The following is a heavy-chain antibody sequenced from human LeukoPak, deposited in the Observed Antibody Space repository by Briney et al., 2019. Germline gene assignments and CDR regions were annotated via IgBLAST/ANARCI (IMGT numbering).Heavy chain of an antibody. CDR1: GGTFSSYA. V-gene: IGHV1-69*13. CDR2: IIPNFGTA. Sequence: SVKVSFKASGGTFSSYAISWVRQAPGQGLEWMGGIIPNFGTANYAQKFQGRGTITADESTSTAYMELSSLRSEDTAVYYCARGSYSYGSFDYWGQGTLVTVSS. J-gene: IGHJ4*02. D-gene: IGHD5-18*01. CDR3: ARGSYSYGSFDY.